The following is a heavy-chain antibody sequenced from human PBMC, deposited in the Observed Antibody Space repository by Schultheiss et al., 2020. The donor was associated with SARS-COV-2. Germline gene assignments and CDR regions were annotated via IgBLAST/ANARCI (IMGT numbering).Heavy chain of an antibody. Sequence: SETLSLTFTVSGGSISSYYWSWIRQPPGKGLEWIGYIYYSGSTNYNPSLKSRVTISVDTSKNQFSLKLSSVTAADTAVYYCARAYGYNYFAFDYWGQGTLVTVSS. CDR1: GGSISSYY. CDR2: IYYSGST. V-gene: IGHV4-59*01. CDR3: ARAYGYNYFAFDY. D-gene: IGHD5-24*01. J-gene: IGHJ4*02.